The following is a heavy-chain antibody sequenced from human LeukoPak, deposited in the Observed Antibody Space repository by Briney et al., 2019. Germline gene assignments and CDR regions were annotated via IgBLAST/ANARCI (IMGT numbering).Heavy chain of an antibody. CDR1: GGSISSGGYY. CDR3: ATSVRWLQARPLWYFDY. D-gene: IGHD5-24*01. Sequence: PSETLSLTCTVSGGSISSGGYYWSWIRQHPGKGLEWIGYIYYSGSTYYNPSLKSRVTISVDTSKNQFSLQLSSVTAADTAVYYCATSVRWLQARPLWYFDYWGQGTLVTVSS. V-gene: IGHV4-31*03. J-gene: IGHJ4*02. CDR2: IYYSGST.